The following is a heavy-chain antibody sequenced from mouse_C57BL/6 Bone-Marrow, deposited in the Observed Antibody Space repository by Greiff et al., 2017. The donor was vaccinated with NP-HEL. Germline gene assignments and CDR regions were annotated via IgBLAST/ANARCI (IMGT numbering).Heavy chain of an antibody. CDR3: ARSDPDWYFDV. Sequence: VQLQQSGPVLVKPGASVKMSCKASGYTFTDYYMNWVKQSHGKSLEWIGVINPYNGGTSYNQKFKGKATLTVDKSSSTAYMELNSLTSEDSAVYYCARSDPDWYFDVWGTGTTVTVSS. V-gene: IGHV1-19*01. CDR2: INPYNGGT. CDR1: GYTFTDYY. J-gene: IGHJ1*03.